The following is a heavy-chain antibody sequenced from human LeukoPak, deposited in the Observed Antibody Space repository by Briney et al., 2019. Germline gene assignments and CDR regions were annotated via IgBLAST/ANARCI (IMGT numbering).Heavy chain of an antibody. CDR2: INPSGGST. CDR3: ARSGEGYDSWSGYPY. J-gene: IGHJ4*02. D-gene: IGHD3-3*01. V-gene: IGHV1-46*01. CDR1: GYTFTSYY. Sequence: GASVKVSCKASGYTFTSYYMHWVRQAPGQGLEWMGIINPSGGSTSYAQKFQGRVTMTRDTSTSTVYMELSSLRSEDTAVYYCARSGEGYDSWSGYPYWGQGTLVTVSS.